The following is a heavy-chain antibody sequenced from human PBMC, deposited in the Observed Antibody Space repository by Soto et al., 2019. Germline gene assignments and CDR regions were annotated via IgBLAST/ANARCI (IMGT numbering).Heavy chain of an antibody. V-gene: IGHV3-21*01. CDR2: IGSSSSYI. D-gene: IGHD3-3*01. CDR1: GCTFTSHS. CDR3: ARDGTDFWSGSYYYYGLDV. J-gene: IGHJ6*02. Sequence: GGSLRLSCAASGCTFTSHSMNWVRQAPGKGLQWVSSIGSSSSYIYYADSMKGRFTISRDNATNSLFLQMNSLRAEDTAVYYCARDGTDFWSGSYYYYGLDVWGQGTTVTVSS.